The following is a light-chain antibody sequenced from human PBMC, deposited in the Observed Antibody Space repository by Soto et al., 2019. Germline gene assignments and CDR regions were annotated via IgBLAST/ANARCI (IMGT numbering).Light chain of an antibody. CDR2: GAS. Sequence: EIVLTQSPGTLSLSPGERATLSCRASQRINSRYLAWYQQKPGQAPRLLIYGASSRATGIPDRFSGSGSGTDFTLTISRLVPEDFAVYYCQQFGSSPGFTFGPGTKVDIK. V-gene: IGKV3-20*01. J-gene: IGKJ3*01. CDR1: QRINSRY. CDR3: QQFGSSPGFT.